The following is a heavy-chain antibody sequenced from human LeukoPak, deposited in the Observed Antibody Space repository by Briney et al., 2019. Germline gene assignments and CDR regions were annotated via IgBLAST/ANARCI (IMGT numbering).Heavy chain of an antibody. Sequence: PSETLSLTCTVSGGSISSYYWSWIRQPPGEGLEWIGYIYYSGSTNYNPSLKSRVTISVDTSKNQFSLKLSSVTAADTAFYYCARTGVTAGFAYWGQGTLVTVSS. CDR3: ARTGVTAGFAY. J-gene: IGHJ4*02. D-gene: IGHD4-23*01. CDR2: IYYSGST. CDR1: GGSISSYY. V-gene: IGHV4-59*12.